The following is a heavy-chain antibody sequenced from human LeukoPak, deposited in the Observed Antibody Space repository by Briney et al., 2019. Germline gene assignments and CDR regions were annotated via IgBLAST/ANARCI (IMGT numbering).Heavy chain of an antibody. CDR3: ARDLIH. CDR2: ISGSGGST. CDR1: GFTFSSYT. V-gene: IGHV3-23*01. J-gene: IGHJ4*02. D-gene: IGHD3-16*01. Sequence: GGSLRLSCAASGFTFSSYTMSWVRRAPGKGLEWVSAISGSGGSTYYADSVKGRFTISRDNSKNTLFLQMNSPRVEDTATYFCARDLIHWGQGTLVTVSS.